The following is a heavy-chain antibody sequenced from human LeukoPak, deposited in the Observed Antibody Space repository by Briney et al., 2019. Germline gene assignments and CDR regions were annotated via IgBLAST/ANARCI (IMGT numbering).Heavy chain of an antibody. Sequence: GGSLRLSCAASGFTVSSNYMNWVRQAPGKGLEWVSSISSSSSYMYYADSVKGRFTISRDNAKNSPYLQMNSLRAEDTAVYYCARVLTAPHDGAWGQGTLVTVSS. V-gene: IGHV3-21*01. CDR2: ISSSSSYM. CDR1: GFTVSSNY. D-gene: IGHD1-1*01. J-gene: IGHJ5*02. CDR3: ARVLTAPHDGA.